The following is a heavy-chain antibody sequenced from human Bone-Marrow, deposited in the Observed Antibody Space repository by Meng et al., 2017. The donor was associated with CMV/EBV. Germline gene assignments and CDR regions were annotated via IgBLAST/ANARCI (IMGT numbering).Heavy chain of an antibody. D-gene: IGHD2-8*01. CDR3: ARGCTNGVCSIFYYYYGMDV. Sequence: ASVKVSCKASGYTFTGYYMHWVRQATGQGLEWMGWMNPNSGNTGYAQKFQGRVTITRNTSISTAYMELSSLRSEDTAVYYCARGCTNGVCSIFYYYYGMDVWGQGTTVTVSS. CDR2: MNPNSGNT. J-gene: IGHJ6*02. V-gene: IGHV1-8*03. CDR1: GYTFTGYY.